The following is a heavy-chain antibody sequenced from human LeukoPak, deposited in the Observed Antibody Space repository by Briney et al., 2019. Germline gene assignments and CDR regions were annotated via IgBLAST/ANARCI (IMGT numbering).Heavy chain of an antibody. CDR2: IIPIFGTA. J-gene: IGHJ6*03. V-gene: IGHV1-69*13. Sequence: GASVKVSCKASGGTFSSYAISWVRQAPGQGLEWMGGIIPIFGTANYAQKFQGRVTITADESTSTAYMELSSLRSEDTAVYYCARGFWSTTHNFMDVWGKGATVTVSS. D-gene: IGHD3-3*01. CDR3: ARGFWSTTHNFMDV. CDR1: GGTFSSYA.